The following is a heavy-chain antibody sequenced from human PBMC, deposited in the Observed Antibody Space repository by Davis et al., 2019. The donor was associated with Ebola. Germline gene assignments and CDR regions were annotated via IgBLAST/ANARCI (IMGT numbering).Heavy chain of an antibody. D-gene: IGHD3-10*01. CDR2: ISYDGNYK. J-gene: IGHJ4*02. CDR1: GFTFSSYS. Sequence: PGGSLRLSCAASGFTFSSYSMPWVRQAPGKGLEWVAAISYDGNYKNYVDSVTGRFTISRDNSDNTLFLQMNSLRAEDTAVYYCAQEFCSHSGSYCTYFDRWGQGTLVTVSS. CDR3: AQEFCSHSGSYCTYFDR. V-gene: IGHV3-30*18.